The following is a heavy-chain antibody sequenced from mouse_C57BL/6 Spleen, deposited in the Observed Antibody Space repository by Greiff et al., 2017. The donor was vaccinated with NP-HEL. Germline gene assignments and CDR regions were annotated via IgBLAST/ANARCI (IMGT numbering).Heavy chain of an antibody. D-gene: IGHD2-10*01. J-gene: IGHJ1*03. Sequence: EVQVVESGGGLVKPGGSLKLSCAASGFTFSSYAMSWVRQTPEKRLEWVATISDGGSYTYYPDNVKGRFTISRDNAKNNLYLQMSHLKSEDTAMYYCARGGTYYGNSEKYWYFDVWGTGTTVTVSS. V-gene: IGHV5-4*01. CDR3: ARGGTYYGNSEKYWYFDV. CDR2: ISDGGSYT. CDR1: GFTFSSYA.